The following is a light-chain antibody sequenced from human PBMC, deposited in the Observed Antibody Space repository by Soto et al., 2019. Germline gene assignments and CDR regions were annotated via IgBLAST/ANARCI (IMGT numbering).Light chain of an antibody. J-gene: IGKJ4*01. CDR1: QGISTY. CDR3: QQLIHYPLT. CDR2: ATS. Sequence: DTQLTQSPSFLSASVGDRVTITCRASQGISTYLAWYQQNPGKAPKLLIYATSTLHTGVPSRFSGSGSGTEFTLTLSSLQPEDFATDYCQQLIHYPLTLGGGTKVAI. V-gene: IGKV1-9*01.